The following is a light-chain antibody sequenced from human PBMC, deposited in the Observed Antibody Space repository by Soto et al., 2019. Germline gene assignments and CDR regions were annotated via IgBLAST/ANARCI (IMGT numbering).Light chain of an antibody. Sequence: SALPQPASLSGSPGQSITISCTGTGSDVGGYNYVSWYQQHPGKAPKFMIYDVSNRPSGVSNRFSGSKSGNTASLTISGLQAEDEADYYCCSYTTSNTRQIVFGTGTKVTVL. J-gene: IGLJ1*01. CDR2: DVS. CDR1: GSDVGGYNY. V-gene: IGLV2-14*01. CDR3: CSYTTSNTRQIV.